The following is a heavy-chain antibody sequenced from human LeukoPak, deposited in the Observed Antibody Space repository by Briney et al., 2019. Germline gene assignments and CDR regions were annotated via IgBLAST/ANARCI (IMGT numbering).Heavy chain of an antibody. D-gene: IGHD6-19*01. V-gene: IGHV3-21*01. CDR3: ARDGWVDY. CDR1: GFTFSSYS. CDR2: ITSSSSYI. Sequence: AGSLRLSCAASGFTFSSYSMNWVRQAPGKGMEWVSSITSSSSYIYYADSVKGRFTNSRDNAKNSLYLQMNSLRAEDTAVYYCARDGWVDYWGQGTLVTVSS. J-gene: IGHJ4*02.